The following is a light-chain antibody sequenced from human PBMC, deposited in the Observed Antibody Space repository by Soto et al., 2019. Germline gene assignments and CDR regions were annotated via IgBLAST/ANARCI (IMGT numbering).Light chain of an antibody. J-gene: IGKJ4*01. CDR3: QQYNYSPLT. CDR2: GAS. Sequence: EIVLTQSPGTLSLSPGERATLSCRASQSVSSTYIAWYQQKFGQAPRLLIDGASSRATGIADRFSGSGSGTDFTLTISRLEPEDFAVYYCQQYNYSPLTFGGGTKVEIK. V-gene: IGKV3-20*01. CDR1: QSVSSTY.